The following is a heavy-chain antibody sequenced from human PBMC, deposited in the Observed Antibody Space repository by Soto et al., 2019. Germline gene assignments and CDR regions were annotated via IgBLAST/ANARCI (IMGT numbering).Heavy chain of an antibody. CDR3: ARYGGEDYGDYETPYYYDY. Sequence: QVTLKESGPVVVKPTETLTLTCTVSGMSLSNPRMGVSWIRQPPGKALEWLAHIFASGERTHSPSLKSRLTNSRDTSKSQVVLIMTNMDPVDTATYYCARYGGEDYGDYETPYYYDYWGQGTLVTVSS. J-gene: IGHJ4*02. CDR1: GMSLSNPRMG. CDR2: IFASGER. D-gene: IGHD4-17*01. V-gene: IGHV2-26*01.